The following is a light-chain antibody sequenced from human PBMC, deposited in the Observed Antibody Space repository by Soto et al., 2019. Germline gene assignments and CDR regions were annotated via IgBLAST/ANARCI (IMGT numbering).Light chain of an antibody. CDR3: QQYGSSPYS. CDR2: GAS. V-gene: IGKV3-20*01. J-gene: IGKJ2*03. Sequence: DIVLTQSPGTLSLSPGERATLSCRASQNVRSNYLAWFQQKPGQAPRLLIYGASSRTTGIPDRFSGSGSGTXXXXXIXXXEPEDFAVYYCQQYGSSPYSFGPGTKVEIK. CDR1: QNVRSNY.